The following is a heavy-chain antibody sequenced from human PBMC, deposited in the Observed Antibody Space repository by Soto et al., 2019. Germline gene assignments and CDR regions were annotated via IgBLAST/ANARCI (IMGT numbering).Heavy chain of an antibody. Sequence: GGFLRLSCAASGFTFSNYAMNWDRQAPGKGLEWVSAISGSGGTTYYADSVKGRFTISRDNSKNTLYLQMNSLRAEDTAVYYCAKDRAITMIVVVTTQLFDYWGQGTLVTVSS. CDR3: AKDRAITMIVVVTTQLFDY. CDR2: ISGSGGTT. D-gene: IGHD3-22*01. J-gene: IGHJ4*02. V-gene: IGHV3-23*01. CDR1: GFTFSNYA.